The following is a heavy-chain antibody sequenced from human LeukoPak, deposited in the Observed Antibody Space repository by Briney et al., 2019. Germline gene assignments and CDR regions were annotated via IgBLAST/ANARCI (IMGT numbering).Heavy chain of an antibody. CDR1: GFTFSSYG. V-gene: IGHV3-30*18. D-gene: IGHD3-22*01. J-gene: IGHJ4*02. CDR3: AKDPNSSGYYYFDY. Sequence: PGGSLRLSCAASGFTFSSYGMHWVRQAPGKGLEGVAVISYDGSNKYYADSVKGRFTISRDNSKNTLYLQMNSLRAEDTAVYYCAKDPNSSGYYYFDYWGQGTLVTVSS. CDR2: ISYDGSNK.